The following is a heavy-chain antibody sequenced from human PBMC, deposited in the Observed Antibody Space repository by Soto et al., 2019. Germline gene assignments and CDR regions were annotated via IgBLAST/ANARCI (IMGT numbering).Heavy chain of an antibody. CDR3: ATTVVFGVVTPIYYYGMDV. CDR2: IIPIFGTA. V-gene: IGHV1-69*13. Sequence: VASVKVSCKASGGTFSSYAISWVRQAPGQGLEWMGGIIPIFGTANYAQKFQGRVTITADESTSTAYMELSSLRSEDTAVYYCATTVVFGVVTPIYYYGMDVWGQGTTVTVSS. CDR1: GGTFSSYA. D-gene: IGHD3-3*01. J-gene: IGHJ6*02.